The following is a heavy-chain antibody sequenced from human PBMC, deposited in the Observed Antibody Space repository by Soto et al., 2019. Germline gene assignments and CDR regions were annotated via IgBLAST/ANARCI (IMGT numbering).Heavy chain of an antibody. CDR2: IYYSGST. Sequence: SETLSLTCTVSCGSISSNSFHWGWIRQPPGKGLEWIGSIYYSGSTYYSPSLKSRVTISVDTSKNQFSLKLSSVTAADTAVYYCARKERAAGTDWWFDPWGQGPLVT. CDR3: ARKERAAGTDWWFDP. CDR1: CGSISSNSFH. J-gene: IGHJ5*02. V-gene: IGHV4-39*01. D-gene: IGHD6-13*01.